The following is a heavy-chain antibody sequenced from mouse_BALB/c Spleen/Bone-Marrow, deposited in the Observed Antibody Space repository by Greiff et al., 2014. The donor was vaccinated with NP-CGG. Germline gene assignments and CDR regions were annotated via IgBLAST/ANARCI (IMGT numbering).Heavy chain of an antibody. J-gene: IGHJ2*01. V-gene: IGHV14-3*02. D-gene: IGHD1-1*01. CDR1: GFNIKDTY. CDR3: ARIYCYGRGFFDY. Sequence: EVQLQQSGAELVKPGASVKLSCTASGFNIKDTYMHWVKQRPEQGLEWIGRIDPANGNTKYDPKFQGKATLTADPSSSPAYLQLSSLTSEDTAVYYCARIYCYGRGFFDYWGQGTPLTGAS. CDR2: IDPANGNT.